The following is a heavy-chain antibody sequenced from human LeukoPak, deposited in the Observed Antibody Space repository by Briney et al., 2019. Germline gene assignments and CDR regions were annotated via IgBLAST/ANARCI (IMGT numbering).Heavy chain of an antibody. Sequence: SQTLSLTCTVSGGSISSGSYYWSWIRQPAGKGLERIGRIYTSGSTNYNPSLKSRVTISVDTSKNQFSLKLSSVTAADTAVYYCAREGSGYYYAPRYFDYWGQGTLVTVSS. J-gene: IGHJ4*02. CDR3: AREGSGYYYAPRYFDY. D-gene: IGHD3-22*01. V-gene: IGHV4-61*02. CDR2: IYTSGST. CDR1: GGSISSGSYY.